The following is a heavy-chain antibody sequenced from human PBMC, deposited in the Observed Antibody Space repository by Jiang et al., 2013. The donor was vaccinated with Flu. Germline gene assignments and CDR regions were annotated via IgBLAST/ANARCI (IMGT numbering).Heavy chain of an antibody. CDR3: ARDASGFDSGWFDP. J-gene: IGHJ5*02. CDR1: GGSISDGFYF. D-gene: IGHD5-12*01. CDR2: IYYTGTT. V-gene: IGHV4-31*03. Sequence: GPGLVKPSQTLSLTCTVSGGSISDGFYFWSWIRQHPGKGLEWIGYIYYTGTTYYNPSLKSRITMSVDKSKNQFSLRLKSVTAADTAVYFCARDASGFDSGWFDPWGPGIQVSVSS.